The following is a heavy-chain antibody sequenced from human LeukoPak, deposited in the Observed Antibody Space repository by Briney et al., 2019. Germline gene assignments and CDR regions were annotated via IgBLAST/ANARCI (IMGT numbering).Heavy chain of an antibody. CDR2: INPSGGST. CDR1: GYTFTSYY. V-gene: IGHV1-46*01. J-gene: IGHJ3*02. CDR3: ARLTGYYDRRDAFDI. Sequence: ASVKVSCEASGYTFTSYYMHWVRQAPGQGLEWMGIINPSGGSTSYAQKFQGRVTMTRDTSTSTVYMELSSLRSEDTAVYYCARLTGYYDRRDAFDIWGQGTMVTVSS. D-gene: IGHD3-22*01.